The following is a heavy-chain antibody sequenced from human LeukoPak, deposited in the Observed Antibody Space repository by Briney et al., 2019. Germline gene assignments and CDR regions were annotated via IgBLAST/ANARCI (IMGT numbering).Heavy chain of an antibody. CDR1: GGSISSYY. D-gene: IGHD2-2*01. J-gene: IGHJ5*02. CDR2: IYTSGST. Sequence: SETLSLTCTASGGSISSYYWSWIRQPAGKGLEWIGRIYTSGSTNYNPSLKGRVTMSVDTSKNQFSLKLSSVTAADTAVYYCARARLTIDDDIVVVPAGGWFDPWGQGTLVTVSS. V-gene: IGHV4-4*07. CDR3: ARARLTIDDDIVVVPAGGWFDP.